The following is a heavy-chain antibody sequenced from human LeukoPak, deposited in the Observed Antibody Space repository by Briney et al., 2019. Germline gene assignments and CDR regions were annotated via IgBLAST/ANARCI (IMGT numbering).Heavy chain of an antibody. Sequence: SVKVSCKATGYPFICYGISWVRQAPGQGLEWMGGIIPIFGTANYAQKFQGRVTITADESTSTAYMELSSLRSEDTAVYYCARDCTTGVCGIDYWGQGTLVTVSS. J-gene: IGHJ4*02. CDR3: ARDCTTGVCGIDY. D-gene: IGHD2-8*01. CDR1: GYPFICYG. CDR2: IIPIFGTA. V-gene: IGHV1-69*13.